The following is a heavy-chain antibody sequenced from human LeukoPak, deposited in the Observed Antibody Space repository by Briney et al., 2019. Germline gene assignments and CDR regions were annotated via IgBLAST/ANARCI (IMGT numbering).Heavy chain of an antibody. V-gene: IGHV1-2*02. D-gene: IGHD3-22*01. CDR3: ASSLQYYYDSSGYSL. Sequence: ASVKVSCKASGYTFTGYYMHWVRQAPGQGLEWIGWINPNSGGTNYAQKFQGRVTMTRDTSISTGYMELSRLRSDDTAVYYCASSLQYYYDSSGYSLWGQGTLVTVSS. CDR1: GYTFTGYY. J-gene: IGHJ4*02. CDR2: INPNSGGT.